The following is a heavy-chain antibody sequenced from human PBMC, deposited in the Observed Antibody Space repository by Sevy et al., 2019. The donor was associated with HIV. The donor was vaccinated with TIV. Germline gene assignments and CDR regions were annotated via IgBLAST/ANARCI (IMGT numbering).Heavy chain of an antibody. J-gene: IGHJ6*03. CDR3: ASELLPGSYYYYMDV. CDR2: ISFDGNKQ. CDR1: GFTFSDYA. V-gene: IGHV3-30-3*01. Sequence: GGSLRLSCAASGFTFSDYAFHWVRQAPGKGLEWLAVISFDGNKQYFADSVQGRFTISRDSLKNTVSLHMNSLRVEDTAVYFCASELLPGSYYYYMDVWGKGTTVTVSS. D-gene: IGHD2-15*01.